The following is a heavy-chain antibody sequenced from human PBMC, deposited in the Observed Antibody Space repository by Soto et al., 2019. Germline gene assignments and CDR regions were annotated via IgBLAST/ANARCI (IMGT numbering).Heavy chain of an antibody. CDR1: GFTFSSYA. V-gene: IGHV3-23*01. Sequence: VGSLRLSCAASGFTFSSYAMSWVRQAPGKGLEWVSAISGSGGSTYYADSVKGRFTISRDNSKNTLYLQMNSLRIEDTAVYYCCVVKRRDQYSTSGYWFDPWGPGTLVTVSS. CDR3: CVVKRRDQYSTSGYWFDP. CDR2: ISGSGGST. D-gene: IGHD2-15*01. J-gene: IGHJ5*02.